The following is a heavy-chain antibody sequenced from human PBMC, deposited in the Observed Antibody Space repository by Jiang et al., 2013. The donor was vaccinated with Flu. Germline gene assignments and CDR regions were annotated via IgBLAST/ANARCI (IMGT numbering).Heavy chain of an antibody. V-gene: IGHV4-39*01. CDR1: GGSISSSSYY. D-gene: IGHD6-19*01. Sequence: LLKPSETLSLTCIVSGGSISSSSYYWGWIRQPPGKGLEWIGSIYYSGSTYYNPSLKSRVTISVDTSKNQFSLKLSSVTAADTAVYYCARQAQQWRWSYYFDYWGQGTLVTVSS. J-gene: IGHJ4*02. CDR2: IYYSGST. CDR3: ARQAQQWRWSYYFDY.